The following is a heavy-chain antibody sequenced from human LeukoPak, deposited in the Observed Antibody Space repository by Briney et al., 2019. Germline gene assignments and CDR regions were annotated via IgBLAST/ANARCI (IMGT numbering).Heavy chain of an antibody. J-gene: IGHJ4*02. CDR3: VKADARYGSGSYYGACYFDY. Sequence: GGSLRLSCSVSGFTFINYAMNWVRQAPGKGLDWVSAISQLGDYIYYAESVKGRFTISRDNSKNKVYLQMNGLRAEDTGVYYCVKADARYGSGSYYGACYFDYWGQGTLVTVSS. D-gene: IGHD3-10*01. CDR2: ISQLGDYI. CDR1: GFTFINYA. V-gene: IGHV3-23*01.